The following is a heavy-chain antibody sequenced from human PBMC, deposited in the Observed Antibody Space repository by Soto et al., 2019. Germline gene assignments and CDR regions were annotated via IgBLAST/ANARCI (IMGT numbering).Heavy chain of an antibody. CDR2: ISAYNGNT. CDR3: GGREGGTTLDFDY. D-gene: IGHD1-7*01. CDR1: GYTFSSYG. Sequence: QVQLVQAGAEVKKPGASVKVSCKASGYTFSSYGISWVRQAPGQGLEGMGWISAYNGNTKYAQKLQGRDTMTTDTSTSTAYMELGSLRSDDTAGYSCGGREGGTTLDFDYWCAGTLVTGSS. V-gene: IGHV1-18*01. J-gene: IGHJ4*02.